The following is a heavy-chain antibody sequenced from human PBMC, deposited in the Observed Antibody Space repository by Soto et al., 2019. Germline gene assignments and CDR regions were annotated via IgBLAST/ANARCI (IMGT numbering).Heavy chain of an antibody. D-gene: IGHD6-19*01. CDR1: GFIVSSNY. CDR2: LYSGGST. CDR3: ARYSSGRGNTYFDS. V-gene: IGHV3-66*01. Sequence: EVQLVESGGGLVQPGGSLRLSCAASGFIVSSNYMSWVRQAPGKGLEGVSVLYSGGSTFYADSVKGRFTISRDNSKNTLYLQMNSLRVEDTAVYYCARYSSGRGNTYFDSWGQGTLDTVSS. J-gene: IGHJ4*02.